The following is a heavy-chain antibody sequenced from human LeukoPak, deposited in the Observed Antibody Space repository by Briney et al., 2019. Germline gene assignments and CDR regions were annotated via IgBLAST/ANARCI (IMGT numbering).Heavy chain of an antibody. D-gene: IGHD3-22*01. Sequence: GGSLRLSCAASGFTFSNAWMSWVRQAPGKGLEWVGRIKSKTDGGTTDYAAPVKGRFTISRVDSKNTLYLQMNSLKTEDTAVYYCTSLYYYDSSGYLDYWGQGTLVTVSS. J-gene: IGHJ4*02. CDR1: GFTFSNAW. V-gene: IGHV3-15*01. CDR3: TSLYYYDSSGYLDY. CDR2: IKSKTDGGTT.